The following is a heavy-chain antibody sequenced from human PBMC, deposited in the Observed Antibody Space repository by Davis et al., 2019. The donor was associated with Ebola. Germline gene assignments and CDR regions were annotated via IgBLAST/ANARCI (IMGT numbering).Heavy chain of an antibody. CDR1: GGTFSSYA. Sequence: SVKVSCKASGGTFSSYAISWVRQAPGQGLEWMGGIIPILGIANYAQKFQGRVTITADKSTSTAYMELSSLRSEDTAVYYCARVPGSWLVAATDYWGQGTLVTVSS. CDR3: ARVPGSWLVAATDY. D-gene: IGHD2-15*01. V-gene: IGHV1-69*10. CDR2: IIPILGIA. J-gene: IGHJ4*02.